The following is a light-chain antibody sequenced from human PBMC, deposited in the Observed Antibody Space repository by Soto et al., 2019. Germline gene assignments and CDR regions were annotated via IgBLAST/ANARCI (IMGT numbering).Light chain of an antibody. Sequence: DIVMTQSPATLSVAPGERSTLSSRASQSVSSNLAWYQQKPGQAPRLLIYGASNRATGIPDRFSGSGSGTDFTLTISRLEPEDFAVYYCQQYGSSGTFGQGTKVDI. CDR3: QQYGSSGT. V-gene: IGKV3-20*01. CDR1: QSVSSN. CDR2: GAS. J-gene: IGKJ1*01.